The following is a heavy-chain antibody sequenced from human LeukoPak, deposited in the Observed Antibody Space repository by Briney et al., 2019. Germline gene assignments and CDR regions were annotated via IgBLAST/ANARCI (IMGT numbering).Heavy chain of an antibody. J-gene: IGHJ4*02. Sequence: ASVKVSCKISGYIFTTYHITWVRQAPGQGLEWMGWIAAYDGTTISAPSLQARVIMTADTSTRTAYMELRSLRADDTAVYYCARYKHHNYFDFWGQGTHVTVSS. CDR1: GYIFTTYH. CDR3: ARYKHHNYFDF. D-gene: IGHD1-1*01. CDR2: IAAYDGTT. V-gene: IGHV1-18*01.